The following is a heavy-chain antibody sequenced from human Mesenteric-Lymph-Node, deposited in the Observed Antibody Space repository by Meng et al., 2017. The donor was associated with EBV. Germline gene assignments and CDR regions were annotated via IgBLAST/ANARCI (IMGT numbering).Heavy chain of an antibody. D-gene: IGHD4-17*01. Sequence: QVQLGESGGGLVQPGRSLRLSCVVSGFTFSSYVMHWVRQAPGKGLEWMAFISYDGSNKYYADSVKGRFTISRDNSKNTLYLQMNSLRADDTAVYYCARATEYGDYDYWGQGILVTVSS. V-gene: IGHV3-30-3*01. J-gene: IGHJ4*02. CDR3: ARATEYGDYDY. CDR2: ISYDGSNK. CDR1: GFTFSSYV.